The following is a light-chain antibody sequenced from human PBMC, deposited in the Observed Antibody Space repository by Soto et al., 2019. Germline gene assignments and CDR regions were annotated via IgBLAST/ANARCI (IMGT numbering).Light chain of an antibody. Sequence: DIQMTQSPSSLSASVGDRVTITCRASQSISSYLNWYQQKPGKAPKLLIYAASSLQSEVPSRFSGSGSGTDFTLTISSLQPEDFSTYYCQQCYSTPWTFGQGTKVEIK. CDR1: QSISSY. J-gene: IGKJ1*01. CDR2: AAS. CDR3: QQCYSTPWT. V-gene: IGKV1-39*01.